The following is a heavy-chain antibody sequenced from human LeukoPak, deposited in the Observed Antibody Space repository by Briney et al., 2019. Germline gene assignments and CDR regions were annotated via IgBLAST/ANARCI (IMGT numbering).Heavy chain of an antibody. CDR2: VYYSGTT. CDR1: GGSISGSTSY. D-gene: IGHD3-22*01. V-gene: IGHV4-61*01. J-gene: IGHJ3*02. CDR3: ARDPRYYDSSGYGKLRSGPAFDI. Sequence: PSETLSLTCTVSGGSISGSTSYWGWIRQSPGKGLEWIGYVYYSGTTNYNPSLKSRVTISVDTSKNQFSLKLSSVTAADTAVYYCARDPRYYDSSGYGKLRSGPAFDIWGQGTMVTVSS.